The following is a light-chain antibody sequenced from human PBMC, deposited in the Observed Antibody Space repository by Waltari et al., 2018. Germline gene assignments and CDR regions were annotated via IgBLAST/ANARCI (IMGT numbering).Light chain of an antibody. J-gene: IGKJ5*01. Sequence: DIQMTQSPSSLSASVRDRVTITCRASQSISSYLNWYQQKPGKAPKLLIYAASSLQSGVPSRFSGSGSGTDFTLTISSLQPEDFATYYCQQSYSTPPITFGQGTRLEIK. CDR2: AAS. V-gene: IGKV1-39*01. CDR3: QQSYSTPPIT. CDR1: QSISSY.